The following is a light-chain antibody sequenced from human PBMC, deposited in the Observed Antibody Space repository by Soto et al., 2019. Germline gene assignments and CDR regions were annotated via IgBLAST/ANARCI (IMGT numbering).Light chain of an antibody. V-gene: IGLV2-14*03. J-gene: IGLJ1*01. CDR1: RTDVDGYDY. CDR2: DVS. Sequence: QSVLTQPASVSGSPGQSIAISCTGVRTDVDGYDYVSWYQQHPGQAPQLTIYDVSNRPSGVPYRFSGSKSGNTASLTISGLQAEDEADYYCTSYTSSTPFYVCGTGTKVTVL. CDR3: TSYTSSTPFYV.